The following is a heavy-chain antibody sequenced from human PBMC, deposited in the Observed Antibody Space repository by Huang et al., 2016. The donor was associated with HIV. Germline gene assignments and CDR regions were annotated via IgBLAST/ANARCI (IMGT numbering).Heavy chain of an antibody. CDR2: IIPTLGTA. CDR1: GGSFRNFA. CDR3: ATVDYYDTSGPQRGYFDN. Sequence: QVQLVQSGAEVKKPGSSVKVSCKASGGSFRNFAIGWVRQAPGQGLEWMGGIIPTLGTANYGQKFQGRVTIIADESTSTADMELSSLRSEDTAVYYCATVDYYDTSGPQRGYFDNWGQGTLVTVSS. J-gene: IGHJ4*02. D-gene: IGHD3-22*01. V-gene: IGHV1-69*01.